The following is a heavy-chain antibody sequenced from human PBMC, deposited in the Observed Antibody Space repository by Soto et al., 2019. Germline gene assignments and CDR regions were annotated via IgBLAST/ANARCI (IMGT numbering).Heavy chain of an antibody. CDR3: EKGAGYSSSWYVFDY. CDR1: GFTFSSYA. V-gene: IGHV3-23*01. CDR2: ISGSGGST. D-gene: IGHD6-13*01. Sequence: GGSLRLSCAASGFTFSSYAMSWVRQAPGKGLEWVSAISGSGGSTYYADSVKGRFTISRDNSKNTLYLQMNSLRAEDTAVYYCEKGAGYSSSWYVFDYWGQGTLVTVSS. J-gene: IGHJ4*02.